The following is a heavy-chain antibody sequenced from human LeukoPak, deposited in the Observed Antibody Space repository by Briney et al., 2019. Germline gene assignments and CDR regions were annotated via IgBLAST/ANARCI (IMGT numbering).Heavy chain of an antibody. V-gene: IGHV3-21*01. CDR1: GFTFSSYS. CDR3: ARLGYSYGYAIDY. D-gene: IGHD5-18*01. J-gene: IGHJ4*02. CDR2: ISSSSSYI. Sequence: KPGGSLRLSCAASGFTFSSYSMNWVRQAPGKGLEWVSSISSSSSYIYYADSVKGRLTISRDNAKNSLYLQMNSLRAEDTAVYYCARLGYSYGYAIDYWGRGTLVTVSS.